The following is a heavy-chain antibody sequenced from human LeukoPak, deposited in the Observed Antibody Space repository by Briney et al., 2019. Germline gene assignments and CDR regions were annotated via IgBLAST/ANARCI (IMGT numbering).Heavy chain of an antibody. CDR2: LNPNNGAT. V-gene: IGHV1-2*02. CDR1: GYTFSGYY. Sequence: ASVKVSCKASGYTFSGYYIHWLRQAPGQGLEWMGWLNPNNGATHYAQKFQGGVTMTRDTSITTFYMEVSSLTSDDTASYYCARYNWNDFVSALDSWGQGTLVTVSS. D-gene: IGHD1-1*01. CDR3: ARYNWNDFVSALDS. J-gene: IGHJ4*02.